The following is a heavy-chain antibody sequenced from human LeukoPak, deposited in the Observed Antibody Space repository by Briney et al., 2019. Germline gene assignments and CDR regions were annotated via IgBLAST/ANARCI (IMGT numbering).Heavy chain of an antibody. CDR1: GGTFSSYA. V-gene: IGHV1-69*06. Sequence: ASVKVSCKASGGTFSSYAISWVRQAPGQGFEWMGGIIPIFGTANYAQKFQGRVTITADKSTSTAYMELSSLRSEDTAVYYCARVWGTRDAFDIWGQGTMVTVSS. CDR2: IIPIFGTA. J-gene: IGHJ3*02. CDR3: ARVWGTRDAFDI. D-gene: IGHD3-16*01.